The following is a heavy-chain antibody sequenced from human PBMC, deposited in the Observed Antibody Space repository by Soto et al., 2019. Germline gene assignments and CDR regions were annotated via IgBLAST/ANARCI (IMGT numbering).Heavy chain of an antibody. CDR2: ISYDGSNK. CDR1: GFTFSSYA. V-gene: IGHV3-30-3*01. D-gene: IGHD5-12*01. Sequence: GGSLRLSCAASGFTFSSYAMHWVRQAPGKGLEWVAVISYDGSNKYYADSVKGRFTISRDNSKNTLYLQMNSLRAEDTAVYYCARDRGYSGPDYWGQGTLV. J-gene: IGHJ4*02. CDR3: ARDRGYSGPDY.